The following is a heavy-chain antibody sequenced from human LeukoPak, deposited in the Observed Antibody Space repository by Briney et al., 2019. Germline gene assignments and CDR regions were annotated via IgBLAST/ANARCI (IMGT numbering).Heavy chain of an antibody. CDR3: ARGRFLQWLGSDY. J-gene: IGHJ4*02. Sequence: ASVKVSCKASGYTFSDYYMHWVRQAPGQGLEWMGWINAKSGGTKVAQKFQGRVTMTRDTSISTVHMELSGLRSDDTAIYFCARGRFLQWLGSDYWGQGTLVTVSS. D-gene: IGHD3-3*01. CDR1: GYTFSDYY. V-gene: IGHV1-2*02. CDR2: INAKSGGT.